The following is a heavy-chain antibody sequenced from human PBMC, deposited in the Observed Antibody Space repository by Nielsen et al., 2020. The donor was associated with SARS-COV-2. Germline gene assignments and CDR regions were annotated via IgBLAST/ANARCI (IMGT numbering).Heavy chain of an antibody. CDR2: ISGSGGST. CDR1: GFTFSSYA. V-gene: IGHV3-23*01. D-gene: IGHD3-10*01. J-gene: IGHJ3*02. CDR3: AKDRVVGNYYGSGSPFDI. Sequence: GESLKISCAASGFTFSSYAMSWVRQAPGKGLEWVSAISGSGGSTYYADSVKGRFTISRDNSKNTLYLQMNSLRAEDTAVYYCAKDRVVGNYYGSGSPFDIWGQGTMVTVSS.